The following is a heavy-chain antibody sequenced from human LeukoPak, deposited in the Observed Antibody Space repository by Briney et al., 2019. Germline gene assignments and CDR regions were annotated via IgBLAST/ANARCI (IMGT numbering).Heavy chain of an antibody. D-gene: IGHD3-22*01. V-gene: IGHV4-30-2*01. J-gene: IGHJ4*02. CDR2: IYHSGST. CDR3: ARTSGLGTSIDY. Sequence: SQTLSLTCAVSGGPISSGGYSWSWIRQPPGKGLEWIGYIYHSGSTYYNPSLKRRVTISVDGSKNQFSLKLSSVTAADAAVYYCARTSGLGTSIDYWGQGTLVTVSS. CDR1: GGPISSGGYS.